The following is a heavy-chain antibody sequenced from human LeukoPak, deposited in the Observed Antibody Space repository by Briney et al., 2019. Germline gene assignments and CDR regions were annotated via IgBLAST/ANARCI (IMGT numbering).Heavy chain of an antibody. CDR3: ARSYSDYDYFNNWFDP. J-gene: IGHJ5*02. Sequence: SGPTLVKPTQTLTLTCTFSGFSLSTSGVGVGWIRQPPGKALEWLALIYWNDDKRYSPSLKSRLTISKDTSKNQVVLTMTNMDPVDTATYYCARSYSDYDYFNNWFDPWGQGTLVTVSS. D-gene: IGHD5-12*01. V-gene: IGHV2-5*01. CDR1: GFSLSTSGVG. CDR2: IYWNDDK.